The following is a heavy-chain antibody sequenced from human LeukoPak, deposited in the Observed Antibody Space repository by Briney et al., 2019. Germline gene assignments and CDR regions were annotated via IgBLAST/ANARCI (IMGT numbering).Heavy chain of an antibody. CDR2: ISNSDSRT. CDR3: AKYRTTSAPPRNFDY. CDR1: GFTFSNYA. J-gene: IGHJ4*02. V-gene: IGHV3-23*01. D-gene: IGHD1-14*01. Sequence: PGGSLRLSCAASGFTFSNYAMSWVRQAPGKGLEWVSVISNSDSRTSYADSVKGRFTISRDNSKNTLYLQMNSLRADDTAVYYCAKYRTTSAPPRNFDYWGQGTLVTVSS.